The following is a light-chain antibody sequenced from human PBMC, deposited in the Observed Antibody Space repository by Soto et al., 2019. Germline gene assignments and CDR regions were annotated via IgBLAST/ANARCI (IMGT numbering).Light chain of an antibody. J-gene: IGLJ2*01. CDR2: DVN. Sequence: QSVLTQHASVSGSPGQSITISCAGTSSDVGGYNYVSWYQQHPGKVPRLIISDVNKRPSGVSDRFSGSKSGNTASLTISGLQAEDEADYYCASFTRSVTVVFGGGTKLTVL. CDR3: ASFTRSVTVV. V-gene: IGLV2-14*03. CDR1: SSDVGGYNY.